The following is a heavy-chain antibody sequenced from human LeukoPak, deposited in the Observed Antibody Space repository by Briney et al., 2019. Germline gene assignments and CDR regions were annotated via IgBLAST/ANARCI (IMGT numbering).Heavy chain of an antibody. D-gene: IGHD3-3*01. J-gene: IGHJ4*02. CDR3: ARDRAWNYFDY. V-gene: IGHV3-30*03. CDR1: GFTFSRHG. CDR2: ISKDGSRK. Sequence: QPGRSLRLSCAPSGFTFSRHGMHWVRQAPGKGLEWVAIISKDGSRKYYAHSVEGRFTISRDNSKNTLYLQMDSPRAEDTAVYYCARDRAWNYFDYWGQGTLVTVSS.